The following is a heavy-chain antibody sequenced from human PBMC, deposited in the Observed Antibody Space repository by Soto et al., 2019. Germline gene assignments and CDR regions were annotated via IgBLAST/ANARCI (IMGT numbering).Heavy chain of an antibody. CDR1: GFTFRSFT. CDR2: ISSNSAYI. J-gene: IGHJ5*02. CDR3: TRDASRDSSARGWFDP. D-gene: IGHD6-13*01. Sequence: GGSLRLSCAASGFTFRSFTMTWFRQAPGKGLEWVSTISSNSAYIYYTDALRGRFTISRDNAKNSLHLQVNSLRAEDTAVYYCTRDASRDSSARGWFDPWGPGTLVTVSS. V-gene: IGHV3-21*01.